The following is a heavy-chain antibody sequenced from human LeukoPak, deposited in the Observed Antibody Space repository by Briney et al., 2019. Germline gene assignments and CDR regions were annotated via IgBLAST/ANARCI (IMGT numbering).Heavy chain of an antibody. V-gene: IGHV1-2*02. J-gene: IGHJ4*02. Sequence: ASVKVSCKASGGTFSSYAISWVRQAPGQGLEWMGWINPNSGGTNYAQKFQGRVTMTRDTSISTAYMELSRLRSDDTAVYYCARVGVYGDYVTIFDYWGQGTLVTVSS. D-gene: IGHD4-17*01. CDR1: GGTFSSYA. CDR2: INPNSGGT. CDR3: ARVGVYGDYVTIFDY.